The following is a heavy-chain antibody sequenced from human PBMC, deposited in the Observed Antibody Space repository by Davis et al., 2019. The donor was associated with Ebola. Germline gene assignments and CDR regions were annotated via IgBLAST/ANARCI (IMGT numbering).Heavy chain of an antibody. CDR3: ARHGTLGFFNWFDP. J-gene: IGHJ5*02. Sequence: KVSCKGSGYSFTSYWIGWVRQTPERGLEWMGIIYPGDSDTRYGPSFQGQVTISADTSLSTAYLQWSSLKASDAGIYYCARHGTLGFFNWFDPWGQGTLVTVSS. V-gene: IGHV5-51*01. D-gene: IGHD3-3*01. CDR1: GYSFTSYW. CDR2: IYPGDSDT.